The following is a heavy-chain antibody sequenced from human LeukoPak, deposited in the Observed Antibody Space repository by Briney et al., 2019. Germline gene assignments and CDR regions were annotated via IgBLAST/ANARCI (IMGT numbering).Heavy chain of an antibody. Sequence: SETLSLTCTVSGGSISSYYWSWIRQPPGKGLEWVGYIYYSGSTNYNPSLKSRVTISVDTSKNQFSLKLSSVTAADTAVYYCARDTSSGWYDYWGQGTLVTVSS. D-gene: IGHD6-19*01. J-gene: IGHJ4*02. CDR1: GGSISSYY. V-gene: IGHV4-59*13. CDR2: IYYSGST. CDR3: ARDTSSGWYDY.